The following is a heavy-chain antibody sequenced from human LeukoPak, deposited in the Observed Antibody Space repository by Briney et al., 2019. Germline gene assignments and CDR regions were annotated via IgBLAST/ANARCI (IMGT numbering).Heavy chain of an antibody. CDR1: GDTFTSYD. J-gene: IGHJ5*02. CDR3: ARGFTRAWFDP. CDR2: MNPNSGNT. V-gene: IGHV1-8*03. Sequence: ASVKVSCKASGDTFTSYDINWVRQATGQGVEWMGWMNPNSGNTGYAQKLQGRVTITRNTSISTAYMELSSLRSEDTAVYYCARGFTRAWFDPWGQGTLVTVSS.